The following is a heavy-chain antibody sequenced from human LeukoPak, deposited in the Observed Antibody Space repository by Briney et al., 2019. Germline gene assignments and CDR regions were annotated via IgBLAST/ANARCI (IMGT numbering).Heavy chain of an antibody. D-gene: IGHD1-26*01. CDR2: VSGSGGST. CDR3: AKALSGSYYFDF. CDR1: GFTFSSNT. V-gene: IGHV3-23*01. J-gene: IGHJ4*02. Sequence: GGSLRLSCAASGFTFSSNTIGWVRQAPGKGLEWVSTVSGSGGSTYYADSVKGRFTISRDNSKNTLYLQMNSLRAEDTAVYYCAKALSGSYYFDFWGQGTLVTVSS.